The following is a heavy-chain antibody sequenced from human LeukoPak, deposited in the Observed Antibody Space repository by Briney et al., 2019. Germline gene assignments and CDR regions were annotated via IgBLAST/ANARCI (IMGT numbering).Heavy chain of an antibody. CDR1: GDSVSSNSAA. CDR3: AREGSSSLDY. Sequence: SQTLSLTCALSGDSVSSNSAAWNWIRQSPSGGLEWLGRTYYRSKWYYDYAVSVTSRITINPDTSKNQFSLHLNSVTPEDTAVYYCAREGSSSLDYWGQGTLVTVSS. D-gene: IGHD3-10*01. J-gene: IGHJ4*02. V-gene: IGHV6-1*01. CDR2: TYYRSKWYY.